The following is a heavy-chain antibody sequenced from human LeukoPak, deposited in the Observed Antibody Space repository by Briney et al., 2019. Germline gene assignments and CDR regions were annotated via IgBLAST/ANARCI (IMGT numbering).Heavy chain of an antibody. CDR1: GLIFSSNA. CDR3: ARDRRSWPFEY. J-gene: IGHJ4*02. V-gene: IGHV3-30*04. Sequence: GRSLRLSCEVSGLIFSSNAMQWVRQAPGKGLEWVAGISYDGSKRFYADSVRGRFTISRDNSKNTLYVQMNSLRPEDTAVYYCARDRRSWPFEYWGQGTLVTVSS. CDR2: ISYDGSKR. D-gene: IGHD6-13*01.